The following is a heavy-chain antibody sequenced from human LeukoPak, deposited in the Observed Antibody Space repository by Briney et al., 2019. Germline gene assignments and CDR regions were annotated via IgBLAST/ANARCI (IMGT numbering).Heavy chain of an antibody. D-gene: IGHD1-26*01. J-gene: IGHJ5*02. CDR3: ARDAGYGSNWPPRAWFAP. CDR1: GASVTGYY. V-gene: IGHV4-59*02. Sequence: PSETLSLTCTVSGASVTGYYWSWIRQSPDKGLEWIGYVYYSGITNFNPSLKSRVTMSVDVYKNQFLLQLTSVTAADSAVYYCARDAGYGSNWPPRAWFAPWGQGTLVAVSS. CDR2: VYYSGIT.